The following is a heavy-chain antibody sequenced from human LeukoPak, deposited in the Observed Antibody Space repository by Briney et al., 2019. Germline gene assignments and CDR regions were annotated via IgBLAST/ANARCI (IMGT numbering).Heavy chain of an antibody. V-gene: IGHV1-18*01. Sequence: TGGSLRLSCTASGFTFRDHAVSWVRKAPGQGLEWMGWISAYNGNTNYAQKLQGRVTMTTDTSTSTAYMELRSPRSDDTAVYYCARDIRGSSYFDYSGQGTLVTVSS. CDR3: ARDIRGSSYFDY. CDR1: GFTFRDHA. D-gene: IGHD1-26*01. J-gene: IGHJ4*02. CDR2: ISAYNGNT.